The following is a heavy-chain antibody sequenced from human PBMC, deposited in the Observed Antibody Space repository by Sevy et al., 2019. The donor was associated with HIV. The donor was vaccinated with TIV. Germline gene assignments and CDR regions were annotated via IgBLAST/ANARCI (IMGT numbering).Heavy chain of an antibody. CDR1: GFTFNNYA. Sequence: GGSLRLSCAASGFTFNNYAMTWVRQAPGKGLEWVSAVSGGGDTTYYADSVKGRFTISRDNSKNTLYLQMNSLRAEYTAVYYCAKGGSTSGYYLNYFAYWGQGTLVTVSS. D-gene: IGHD3-22*01. J-gene: IGHJ4*02. CDR3: AKGGSTSGYYLNYFAY. CDR2: VSGGGDTT. V-gene: IGHV3-23*01.